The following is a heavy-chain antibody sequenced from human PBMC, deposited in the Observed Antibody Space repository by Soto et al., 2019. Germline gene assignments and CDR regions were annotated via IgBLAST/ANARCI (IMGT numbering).Heavy chain of an antibody. V-gene: IGHV1-2*02. CDR1: GYNFFGFY. CDR2: INPGSGAT. D-gene: IGHD1-26*01. J-gene: IGHJ4*02. CDR3: AGERIAGHLDY. Sequence: ASLKVSCKTSGYNFFGFYIHWVRQAPGQGLEWVGWINPGSGATNYAQNFQGRVTVTRNTSISTAYLEFRSLTSDDTAVYYCAGERIAGHLDYWGQVPQVTVSS.